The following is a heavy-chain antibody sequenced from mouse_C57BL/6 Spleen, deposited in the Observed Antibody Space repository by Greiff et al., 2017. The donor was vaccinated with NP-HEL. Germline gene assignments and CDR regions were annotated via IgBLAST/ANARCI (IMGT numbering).Heavy chain of an antibody. CDR2: IHPNSGST. CDR1: GYTFTSYW. Sequence: VQLQQSGAELVKPGASVKLSCKASGYTFTSYWMHWVKQRPGQGLEWIGMIHPNSGSTNYNEKFKSKATLTADKSSSTAYMQLSSLTSEDSAVYYCARLDYCGGSYNWGQGTTLTVSS. D-gene: IGHD1-1*01. V-gene: IGHV1-64*01. J-gene: IGHJ2*01. CDR3: ARLDYCGGSYN.